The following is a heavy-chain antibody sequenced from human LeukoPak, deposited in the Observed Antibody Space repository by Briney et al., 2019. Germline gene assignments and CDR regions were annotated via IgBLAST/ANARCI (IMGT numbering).Heavy chain of an antibody. CDR3: ARDSGRGGY. D-gene: IGHD5-24*01. CDR1: GGSISSGGYY. Sequence: SETLSLTCTVSGGSISSGGYYWSWIRQPPGKGLEWIGYIYHSGSTYYNPSLKSRVTISVDRSKNQFSLKLSSVTAADTAVYYCARDSGRGGYWGQGTLVTVSS. V-gene: IGHV4-30-2*01. CDR2: IYHSGST. J-gene: IGHJ4*02.